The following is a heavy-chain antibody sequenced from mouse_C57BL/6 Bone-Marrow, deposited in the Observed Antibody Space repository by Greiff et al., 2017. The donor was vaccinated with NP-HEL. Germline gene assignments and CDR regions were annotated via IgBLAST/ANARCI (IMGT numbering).Heavy chain of an antibody. D-gene: IGHD1-1*01. V-gene: IGHV1-15*01. CDR1: GYTFTDYE. Sequence: VQLQQSGAELVRPGASVTLSCKASGYTFTDYEMHWVKQTPVHGLEWIGAIDPETGGTAYNQKFKGKAILTADKSSSTAYMELRSLTSEDSAVYYCTREIYDYGSSYVRVDDWGQGTTLTVSS. CDR3: TREIYDYGSSYVRVDD. CDR2: IDPETGGT. J-gene: IGHJ2*01.